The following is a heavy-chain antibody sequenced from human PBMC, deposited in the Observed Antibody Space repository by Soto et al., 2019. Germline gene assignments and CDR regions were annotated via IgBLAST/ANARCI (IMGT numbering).Heavy chain of an antibody. Sequence: KASETLSLTCAVSGCSISSGYYWGWIRQPPGKGLEWLGTTCYGASSYYNPSLRSRITILLDASTNQLSLKLSSVTAADTAAYFCVRVAGSASWYETDSWGQGILVTVSS. V-gene: IGHV4-38-2*01. CDR1: GCSISSGYY. D-gene: IGHD6-13*01. CDR2: TCYGASS. CDR3: VRVAGSASWYETDS. J-gene: IGHJ4*02.